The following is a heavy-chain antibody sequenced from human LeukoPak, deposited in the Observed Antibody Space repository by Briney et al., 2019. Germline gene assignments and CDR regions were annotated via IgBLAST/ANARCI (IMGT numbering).Heavy chain of an antibody. CDR1: GFTFSSYG. CDR3: ARDIVVVKDYYGMDV. D-gene: IGHD2-2*01. J-gene: IGHJ6*02. CDR2: ISSSGSTI. Sequence: GGSLRLSCAASGFTFSSYGMHWVRQAPGKGLEWVSYISSSGSTIYYADSVKGRFTISRDNAKNSLYLQMNSLRAEDTAVYYCARDIVVVKDYYGMDVWGQGTTVTVSS. V-gene: IGHV3-48*04.